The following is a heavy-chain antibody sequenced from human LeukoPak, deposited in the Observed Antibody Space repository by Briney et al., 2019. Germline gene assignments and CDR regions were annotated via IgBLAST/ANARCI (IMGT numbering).Heavy chain of an antibody. Sequence: PGGSLRLSCETSGFTFSSHGMNWVRQTPGKGLEWVSYISKTSNTRDYADSVKGRFTISRDNDKNSLSLQMNSLRDEDTAVYYCARDRGYSNYYDYWGQGTLVTVSS. CDR1: GFTFSSHG. J-gene: IGHJ4*02. V-gene: IGHV3-48*02. CDR2: ISKTSNTR. D-gene: IGHD5-12*01. CDR3: ARDRGYSNYYDY.